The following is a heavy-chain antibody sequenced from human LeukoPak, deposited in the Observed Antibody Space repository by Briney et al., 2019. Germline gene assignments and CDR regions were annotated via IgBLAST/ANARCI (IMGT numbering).Heavy chain of an antibody. CDR1: GGSISSYY. CDR3: ARGVHPLYYYDSSGYLEP. J-gene: IGHJ5*02. V-gene: IGHV4-4*07. Sequence: SETLSLTCTVSGGSISSYYWSWIRQPAGKGLEWIGRINTSGSTKYNPSLKSRVTMSVDTSKNQFSLKLSSVTAADAAVYYCARGVHPLYYYDSSGYLEPWGQGTLVTVSS. D-gene: IGHD3-22*01. CDR2: INTSGST.